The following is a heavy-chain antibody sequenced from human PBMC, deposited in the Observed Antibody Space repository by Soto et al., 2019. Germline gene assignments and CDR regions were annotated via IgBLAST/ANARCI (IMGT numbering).Heavy chain of an antibody. Sequence: QVQLQESGPGLVKPSQTLSLTCTVSGGSISSGGYYWSWIRQHPGKGLEWIGYIYYSGSTYYNPSLNSRVTISVATSKNQCSLKLSPVTAADTAVYYCARGTIQLWGGVGSFDYWGQGTLVTVSS. J-gene: IGHJ4*02. CDR1: GGSISSGGYY. V-gene: IGHV4-31*03. D-gene: IGHD5-18*01. CDR3: ARGTIQLWGGVGSFDY. CDR2: IYYSGST.